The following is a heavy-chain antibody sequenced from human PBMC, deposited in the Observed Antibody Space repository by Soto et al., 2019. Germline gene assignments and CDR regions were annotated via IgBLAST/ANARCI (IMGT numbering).Heavy chain of an antibody. V-gene: IGHV1-18*01. CDR3: ARDFDIAVAVNAFDI. CDR1: DYTFTSYD. CDR2: ISAYNGNT. J-gene: IGHJ3*02. D-gene: IGHD6-19*01. Sequence: QVQLVQSGAEVKKPGASVKVSCKASDYTFTSYDISWVRQAPGQGLEWMGWISAYNGNTNYAQKLQGRVTMTTDTSASTAYMELRSLRSDDTAVYYCARDFDIAVAVNAFDIWGQGTMVTVSS.